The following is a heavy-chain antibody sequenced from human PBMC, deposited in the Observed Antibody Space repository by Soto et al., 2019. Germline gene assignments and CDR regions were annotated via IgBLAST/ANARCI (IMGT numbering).Heavy chain of an antibody. CDR2: INHSGST. V-gene: IGHV4-34*01. Sequence: SETLSLTCAVYGGSFSGYYWSWIRQPPGKGLEWIGEINHSGSTNYNPSLKSRVTISVDTSKNQFSLKLSSVTAADTAVYYCARGRRLTMVRGVIIQYYYYGMDVWGQGTTVTVSS. CDR3: ARGRRLTMVRGVIIQYYYYGMDV. J-gene: IGHJ6*02. D-gene: IGHD3-10*01. CDR1: GGSFSGYY.